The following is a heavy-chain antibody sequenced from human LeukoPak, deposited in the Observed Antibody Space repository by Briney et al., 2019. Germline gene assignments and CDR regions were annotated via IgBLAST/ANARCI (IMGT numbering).Heavy chain of an antibody. D-gene: IGHD4-17*01. CDR3: ARGRTVKVRFGWFDP. V-gene: IGHV4-34*01. CDR2: INHSGST. CDR1: GGSFSGYY. Sequence: SETLSLTCAVYGGSFSGYYWSWIRQPPGRGLEWIGEINHSGSTNYNPSLKSRVTISVDTSKNQFSLKLSSVTAADTAVYYCARGRTVKVRFGWFDPWGQGTLVTVSS. J-gene: IGHJ5*02.